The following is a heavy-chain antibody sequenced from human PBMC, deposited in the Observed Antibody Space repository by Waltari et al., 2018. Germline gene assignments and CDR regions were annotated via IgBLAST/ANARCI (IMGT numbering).Heavy chain of an antibody. CDR2: IFHSGIA. CDR1: GYSISSDYY. D-gene: IGHD1-1*01. J-gene: IGHJ1*01. Sequence: QVQLQESGPGLVQPSDTLSLTCAVSGYSISSDYYWGWIRQPPGKGLEWIGNIFHSGIAYYNPALTGRVTISVDTSKNRFALELTSVTAAETAFYYCARSRYSGFWNDVNAEYFQYWGQGTLVTVSS. CDR3: ARSRYSGFWNDVNAEYFQY. V-gene: IGHV4-38-2*01.